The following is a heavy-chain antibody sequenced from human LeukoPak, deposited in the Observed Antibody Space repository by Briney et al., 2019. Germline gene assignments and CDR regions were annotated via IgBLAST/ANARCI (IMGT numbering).Heavy chain of an antibody. D-gene: IGHD6-19*01. V-gene: IGHV4-38-2*02. Sequence: SETLSLTCTVSGYSIRNGYNWGWIRLSPGKGLEWLGSMYQSGSTYDNPSLKSRVTISVDTSKNQFSLKLSSVTAADTAVYYCARSGVTKVAVAGTMEYYFDYWGQGTLVTVSS. CDR3: ARSGVTKVAVAGTMEYYFDY. J-gene: IGHJ4*02. CDR1: GYSIRNGYN. CDR2: MYQSGST.